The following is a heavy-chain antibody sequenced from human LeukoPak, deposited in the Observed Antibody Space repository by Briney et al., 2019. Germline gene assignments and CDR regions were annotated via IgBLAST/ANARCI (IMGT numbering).Heavy chain of an antibody. J-gene: IGHJ4*02. CDR1: GFVFSSYN. CDR3: ARDKIVGATLFDY. V-gene: IGHV3-21*01. CDR2: ISSSGTYI. Sequence: TGGSLRLSCAASGFVFSSYNMNWVRQAPGKGLEWVSSISSSGTYIYYADSVTGRFTVSRDNAKNSLFLQMNSLRAEDTAVYYCARDKIVGATLFDYWGQGTLVTVSS. D-gene: IGHD1-26*01.